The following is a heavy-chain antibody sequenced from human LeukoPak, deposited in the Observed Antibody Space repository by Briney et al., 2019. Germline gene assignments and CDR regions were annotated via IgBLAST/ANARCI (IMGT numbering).Heavy chain of an antibody. CDR1: GYSITSYW. CDR2: IYPGDSDT. Sequence: GESLKISCKGSGYSITSYWIGWVRQMPGKGLEWMGIIYPGDSDTGYSPSFQGQVTISADKSISTAYLQWSSLKASDTAIYYCARQYSSGWCYYYGLDVWGQGTTVTVSS. CDR3: ARQYSSGWCYYYGLDV. J-gene: IGHJ6*02. V-gene: IGHV5-51*01. D-gene: IGHD6-19*01.